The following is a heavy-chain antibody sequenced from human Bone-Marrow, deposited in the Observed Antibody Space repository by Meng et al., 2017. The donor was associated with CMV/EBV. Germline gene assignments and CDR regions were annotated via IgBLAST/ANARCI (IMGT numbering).Heavy chain of an antibody. CDR1: GFTFSSCE. CDR2: ISSSGSTI. CDR3: ASLYCSSTSCYPNYFDY. V-gene: IGHV3-48*03. D-gene: IGHD2-2*01. J-gene: IGHJ4*02. Sequence: GESLKISCAASGFTFSSCEMNWVRQAPGKGLEWVSYISSSGSTIYYADSVKGRFTISRDNAKNSLYLQMNSLRAEDTAVYYCASLYCSSTSCYPNYFDYWGQGKLVTVAS.